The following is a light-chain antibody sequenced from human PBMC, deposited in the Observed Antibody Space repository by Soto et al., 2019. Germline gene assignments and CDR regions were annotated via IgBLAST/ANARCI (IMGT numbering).Light chain of an antibody. J-gene: IGKJ1*01. V-gene: IGKV3-15*01. CDR3: QHYNNWPVT. CDR2: DVS. Sequence: EIVLTQSPATLSLSPGERATLSCRASQGIGNTLAWYQQKPGQAPRLLIYDVSTRATGIPVRFSGSGSGTEFTLTISSLQSEDFAVYYCQHYNNWPVTFGQGTKVDIK. CDR1: QGIGNT.